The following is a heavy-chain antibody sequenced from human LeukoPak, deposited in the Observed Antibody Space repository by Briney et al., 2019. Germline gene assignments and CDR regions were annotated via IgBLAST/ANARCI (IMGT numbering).Heavy chain of an antibody. V-gene: IGHV2-5*02. J-gene: IGHJ5*02. CDR1: GFSLSTSGVG. Sequence: SGPTLVNPTQTLTLTCTFSGFSLSTSGVGVGWIRQPPGKALEWLVLIYCDDDKRYSPSLKSRLTITKDTSNNQVVLTMTNMDPVDTATYYCARYSTFEDWFDPWGQGTLVTVSS. CDR3: ARYSTFEDWFDP. CDR2: IYCDDDK. D-gene: IGHD4-11*01.